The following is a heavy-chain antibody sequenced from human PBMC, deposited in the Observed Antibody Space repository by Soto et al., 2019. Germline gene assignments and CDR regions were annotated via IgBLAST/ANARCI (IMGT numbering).Heavy chain of an antibody. CDR2: IFHTGAT. J-gene: IGHJ4*02. CDR3: ARDSPSSGRSFDL. D-gene: IGHD1-26*01. Sequence: QVHLKEAGPGLVKPSETLSLTCNVSGVSITSNYWNWVRQPAGKRREWIGRIFHTGATNVNSNLRSRVIMSIDTSKTQFSLKLRPVTAADTAVYYCARDSPSSGRSFDLWGQGTLVTVSS. V-gene: IGHV4-4*07. CDR1: GVSITSNY.